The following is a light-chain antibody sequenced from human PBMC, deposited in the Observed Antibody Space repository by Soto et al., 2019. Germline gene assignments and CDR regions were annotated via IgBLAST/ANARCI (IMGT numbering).Light chain of an antibody. CDR1: QSVSSSD. V-gene: IGKV3-20*01. CDR2: GES. J-gene: IGKJ2*01. CDR3: EEYGSSQYT. Sequence: EIGLTQSPGTLSLSPGEIATLSCRAIQSVSSSDFAWYQQKPGQAPRPLIYGESSRATGIPDRFSGSGSGRDFTLTIGCLEPAGFEVYYCEEYGSSQYTFGRRTELEVK.